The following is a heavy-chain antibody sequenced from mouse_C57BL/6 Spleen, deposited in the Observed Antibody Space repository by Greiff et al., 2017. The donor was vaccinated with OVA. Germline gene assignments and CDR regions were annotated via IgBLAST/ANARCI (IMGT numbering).Heavy chain of an antibody. V-gene: IGHV1-54*01. J-gene: IGHJ2*01. CDR1: GYAFTNYL. Sequence: QVQLKQSGAELVRPGTSVKVSCKASGYAFTNYLIEWVKQRPGQGLEWIGVINPGSGGTNYNEKFKGKATLTADKSSSTAYMQLSSLTSEDSAVYFCARYSYYFDYWGQGTTLTVSS. CDR2: INPGSGGT. CDR3: ARYSYYFDY.